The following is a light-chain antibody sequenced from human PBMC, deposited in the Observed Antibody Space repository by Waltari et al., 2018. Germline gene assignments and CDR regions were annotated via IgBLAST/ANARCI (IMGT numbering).Light chain of an antibody. J-gene: IGKJ4*01. CDR2: YAS. Sequence: DIQMTQSPSTLSASVADRVTITCRVSENIDNWLAWYQQRPGEAPNLLIFYASTLEKGVPSRFSGSGSGTEFTLTISSLQPDDFATYYCQHYSASSFTFGGGTKLEIK. V-gene: IGKV1-5*01. CDR3: QHYSASSFT. CDR1: ENIDNW.